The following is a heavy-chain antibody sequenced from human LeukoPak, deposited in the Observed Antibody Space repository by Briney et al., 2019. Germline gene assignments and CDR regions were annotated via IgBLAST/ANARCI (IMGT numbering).Heavy chain of an antibody. D-gene: IGHD3-3*01. CDR2: MNPSGGST. V-gene: IGHV1-46*01. Sequence: ASVKVSCKASGYTFTSYYMHWVRQAPGQGLEWMGIMNPSGGSTSYAQKFQGRVTITADESTSTAYMELSSLRSEDTAVYYCARDRHVLRFAGYYMDVWGKGTTVTVSS. CDR1: GYTFTSYY. J-gene: IGHJ6*03. CDR3: ARDRHVLRFAGYYMDV.